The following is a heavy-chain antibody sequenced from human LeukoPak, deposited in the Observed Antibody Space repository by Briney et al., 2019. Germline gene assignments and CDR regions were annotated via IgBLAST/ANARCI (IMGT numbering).Heavy chain of an antibody. J-gene: IGHJ4*02. CDR2: ISYDGSNK. D-gene: IGHD6-13*01. Sequence: GGSLRLSCAASGFTFSSYAMHWVRQAPGKGLEWVAVISYDGSNKYYAASVKGRFTISRDNSKNTLYLQMNSLRAEDTAVYYCARDAQQLGYFDYWGQGTLVTVSS. CDR1: GFTFSSYA. CDR3: ARDAQQLGYFDY. V-gene: IGHV3-30-3*01.